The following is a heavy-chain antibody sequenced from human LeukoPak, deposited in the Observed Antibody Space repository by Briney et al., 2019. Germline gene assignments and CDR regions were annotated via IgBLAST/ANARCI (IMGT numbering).Heavy chain of an antibody. Sequence: PSETLSLTCADSGASISSNNWWSWVRQPPGKGLEWIGEIFFTGTTTYNPSLKSRVSMSLDKSKNQFSLNLTSVTAADTAIYYCARVYCSSNSCYLDYWSQGTLVTVSS. D-gene: IGHD2-2*01. CDR1: GASISSNNW. J-gene: IGHJ4*02. V-gene: IGHV4-4*02. CDR3: ARVYCSSNSCYLDY. CDR2: IFFTGTT.